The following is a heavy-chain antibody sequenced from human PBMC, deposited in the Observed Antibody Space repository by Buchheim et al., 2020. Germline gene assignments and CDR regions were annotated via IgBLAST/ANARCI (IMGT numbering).Heavy chain of an antibody. D-gene: IGHD2/OR15-2a*01. CDR3: ARLGEDPSYYAEYTDN. CDR1: GESFSGYY. Sequence: QVQLQQWGAGLLKPSETLSLTCAVYGESFSGYYWSWIRQPPGKGLEWIGEINHSGSTNYNPSLKSRVTISVDTSKHQFSLKLTSVTAADTAVYYCARLGEDPSYYAEYTDNWGQGTL. J-gene: IGHJ4*02. CDR2: INHSGST. V-gene: IGHV4-34*01.